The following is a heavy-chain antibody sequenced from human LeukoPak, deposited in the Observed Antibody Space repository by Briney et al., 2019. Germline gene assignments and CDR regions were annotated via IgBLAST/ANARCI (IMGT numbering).Heavy chain of an antibody. Sequence: SETLSLTCAVYGGSFSGYYWSWIRQPPGKGLEWIGEINHSGSTNYNPSLKSRVTISVDTSKNQLSLKLSSVTAADTAVYYCASLTNYDSGTGGQPARIWGQGTMVTVSS. CDR2: INHSGST. J-gene: IGHJ3*02. CDR1: GGSFSGYY. V-gene: IGHV4-34*01. CDR3: ASLTNYDSGTGGQPARI. D-gene: IGHD3-22*01.